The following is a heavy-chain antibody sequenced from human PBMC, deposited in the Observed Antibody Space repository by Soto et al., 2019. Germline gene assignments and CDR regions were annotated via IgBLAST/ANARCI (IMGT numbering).Heavy chain of an antibody. CDR3: AREKEPTGPWVGP. D-gene: IGHD2-8*02. Sequence: QVQLVQSGAELKKPGASVKISCQASGYTFINYAINWVRQAPGQRLEWMGWINTGDGNTRYSHKFQGRVTITRDISASTTYMELTGLRFEDTAVYYCAREKEPTGPWVGPWGQGTLVTVSS. CDR2: INTGDGNT. J-gene: IGHJ5*02. V-gene: IGHV1-3*04. CDR1: GYTFINYA.